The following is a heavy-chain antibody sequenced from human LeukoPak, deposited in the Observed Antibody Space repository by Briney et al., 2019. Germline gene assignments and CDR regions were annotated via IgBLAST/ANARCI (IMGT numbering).Heavy chain of an antibody. CDR1: GYTFTGYY. V-gene: IGHV1-2*02. CDR2: INPNSGGT. J-gene: IGHJ3*02. CDR3: ARGPGVLWFGESPPYGFDI. Sequence: ASVKVSCKASGYTFTGYYMHWVRQAPGQGLEWTGWINPNSGGTNCAQKFQGRVTMTRDTSISTAYMELSRLRSDDTAVYYCARGPGVLWFGESPPYGFDIWGQGTMVTVSS. D-gene: IGHD3-10*01.